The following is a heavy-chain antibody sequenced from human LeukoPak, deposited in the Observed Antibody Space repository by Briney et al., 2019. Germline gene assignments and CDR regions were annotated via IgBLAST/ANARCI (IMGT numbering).Heavy chain of an antibody. J-gene: IGHJ4*02. CDR3: AKHALFSSGWYFDY. CDR1: GFPFSTYA. Sequence: PGGSLRLSCAASGFPFSTYAFSWVRQAPGKGLDWVAAVGDTGIGTNYADSVKGRFTISRDNSRNTVSLQMNTLRAEDTALYYCAKHALFSSGWYFDYWCQRTRVTVSS. CDR2: VGDTGIGT. D-gene: IGHD6-19*01. V-gene: IGHV3-23*01.